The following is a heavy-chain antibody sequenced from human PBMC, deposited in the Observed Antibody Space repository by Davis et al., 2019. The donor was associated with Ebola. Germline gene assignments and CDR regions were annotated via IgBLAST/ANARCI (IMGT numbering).Heavy chain of an antibody. CDR1: GFTFSSYG. CDR2: IWYDGSNK. CDR3: ARHVYGDFWYFDL. J-gene: IGHJ2*01. V-gene: IGHV3-33*08. D-gene: IGHD4-17*01. Sequence: GESLKISCAASGFTFSSYGMHWVRQAPGKGLEWVAVIWYDGSNKYYADSVRGRFTISRDNSKNTIYLQMDSLRVEDTAMYYCARHVYGDFWYFDLWGRGTRVTVSS.